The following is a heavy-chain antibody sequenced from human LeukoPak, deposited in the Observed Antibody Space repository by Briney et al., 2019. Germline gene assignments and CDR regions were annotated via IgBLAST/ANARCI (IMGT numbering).Heavy chain of an antibody. J-gene: IGHJ6*02. CDR2: IKSKTDGGTT. V-gene: IGHV3-15*01. Sequence: GGSLRLSCAASGFTFSSYAMSWVRQAPGKGLEWVGRIKSKTDGGTTDYAAPVKGRFTISRDDSRSTLYLQMNSLKTEDIAVYYCATDRPQRGSSNYYYYGMDVWGQGTTVTVSS. D-gene: IGHD3-10*01. CDR3: ATDRPQRGSSNYYYYGMDV. CDR1: GFTFSSYA.